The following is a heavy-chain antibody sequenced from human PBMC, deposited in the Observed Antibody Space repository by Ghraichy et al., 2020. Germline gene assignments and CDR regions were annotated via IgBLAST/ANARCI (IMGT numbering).Heavy chain of an antibody. Sequence: SETLSLTCTVSGGSISSYYWSWIRQPPGKGLEWIGYIYYSGSTNYNPSLKSRVTISVDTSKNQFSLKLSSVTAADTAVYYCARRATGYSSGWYYFDYWGQGTLVTDCS. CDR1: GGSISSYY. V-gene: IGHV4-59*08. CDR3: ARRATGYSSGWYYFDY. J-gene: IGHJ4*02. D-gene: IGHD6-19*01. CDR2: IYYSGST.